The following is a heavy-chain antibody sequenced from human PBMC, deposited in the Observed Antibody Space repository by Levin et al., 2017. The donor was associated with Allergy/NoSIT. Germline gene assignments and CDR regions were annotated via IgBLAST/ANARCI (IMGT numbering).Heavy chain of an antibody. CDR1: GFTFSGYG. D-gene: IGHD6-13*01. CDR3: AVDWGSSSWSLDY. Sequence: PGGSLRLSCAASGFTFSGYGMNWVRQAPGKGLEWVSSITYTSAYIHYADSVRGRFTISRDNAKNSLYLQMNSLRVEDTAVYYCAVDWGSSSWSLDYWGQGSLVTVSS. J-gene: IGHJ4*02. V-gene: IGHV3-21*01. CDR2: ITYTSAYI.